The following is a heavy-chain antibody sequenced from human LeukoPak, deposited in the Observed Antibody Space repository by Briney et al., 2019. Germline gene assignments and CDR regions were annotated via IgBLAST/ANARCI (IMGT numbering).Heavy chain of an antibody. J-gene: IGHJ4*02. D-gene: IGHD5-12*01. CDR2: IYHSGST. Sequence: SETLSLTCTVSGYSISSAYYWGWIRPPPGKGLEWIGSIYHSGSTYYNPSLKSRVTISVDTSNNQFSLKLSSVTAADTAVYYCAREGLGIRGIVATSDDYWGQGTLVTVSS. CDR3: AREGLGIRGIVATSDDY. CDR1: GYSISSAYY. V-gene: IGHV4-38-2*02.